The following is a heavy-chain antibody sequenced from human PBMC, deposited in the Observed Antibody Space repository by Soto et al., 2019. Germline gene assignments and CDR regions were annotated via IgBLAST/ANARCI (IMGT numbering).Heavy chain of an antibody. CDR1: GFTFRTYT. CDR2: IRGFSPYT. D-gene: IGHD2-15*01. Sequence: GSLILTCLSSGFTFRTYTMNWVRQAAGKGLEWVSGIRGFSPYTFYAESVKGRFTISRDNAKNSLYLQMNRLRAEDTAVYYCARDRGYDAHDYYYNAMDVWGQGTKVTVYS. J-gene: IGHJ6*02. CDR3: ARDRGYDAHDYYYNAMDV. V-gene: IGHV3-21*01.